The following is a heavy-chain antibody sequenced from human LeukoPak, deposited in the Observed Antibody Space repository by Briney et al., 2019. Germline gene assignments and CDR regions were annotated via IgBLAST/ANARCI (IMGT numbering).Heavy chain of an antibody. CDR3: ARDSTATGSSGWYDGHY. V-gene: IGHV3-66*01. J-gene: IGHJ4*02. Sequence: PGGSLRLSCAASGFTVSSNYMSWVRQAPGKGLEWVSVIYSGGSTYYADSVKGRFTISRDNSKNTLYLQMNSLRAEDTAVYYCARDSTATGSSGWYDGHYWGQGTLVTVSS. CDR1: GFTVSSNY. D-gene: IGHD6-19*01. CDR2: IYSGGST.